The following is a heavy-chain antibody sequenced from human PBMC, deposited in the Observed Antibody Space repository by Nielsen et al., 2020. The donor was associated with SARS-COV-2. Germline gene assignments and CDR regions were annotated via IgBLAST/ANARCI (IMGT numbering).Heavy chain of an antibody. CDR1: GGSFSGYY. J-gene: IGHJ4*02. V-gene: IGHV4-34*01. Sequence: GSLRLSCAVYGGSFSGYYWSWIRQPPGKGLEWIGEINHSGSTNYNPSLKSRVTISVDTSKNQFSLKLSPVTAADTAVYYCARGQVATQFDYWGQGTLVTVSS. CDR2: INHSGST. D-gene: IGHD5-12*01. CDR3: ARGQVATQFDY.